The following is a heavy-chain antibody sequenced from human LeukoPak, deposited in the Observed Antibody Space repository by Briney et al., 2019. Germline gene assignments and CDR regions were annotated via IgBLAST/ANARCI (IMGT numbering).Heavy chain of an antibody. D-gene: IGHD3-22*01. Sequence: PSETLSLTCTVSGYSISSGYYWGWIRQPPGKGLEWIGSIYHSGSTYYNPSLKSRVTISVDTSKNQFSLKLSSVTAADTAVYYCARETYYYDSSGPPLWGQGTLVTVSS. CDR3: ARETYYYDSSGPPL. CDR2: IYHSGST. V-gene: IGHV4-38-2*02. J-gene: IGHJ4*02. CDR1: GYSISSGYY.